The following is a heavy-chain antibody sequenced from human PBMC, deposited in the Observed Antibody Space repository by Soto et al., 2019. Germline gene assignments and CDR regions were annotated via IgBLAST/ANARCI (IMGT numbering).Heavy chain of an antibody. Sequence: SETRSLTCSVSGDSISNLDYFCAWIRQPPGQALEYIGYIYKIATTYYNPSFESRVAISVDTSKSQFSLNVTSLTAAETAVYFCARGRYCLPDRCFQNWLDSWGQGALVTVSS. J-gene: IGHJ5*01. CDR1: GDSISNLDYF. CDR2: IYKIATT. D-gene: IGHD2-15*01. V-gene: IGHV4-30-4*01. CDR3: ARGRYCLPDRCFQNWLDS.